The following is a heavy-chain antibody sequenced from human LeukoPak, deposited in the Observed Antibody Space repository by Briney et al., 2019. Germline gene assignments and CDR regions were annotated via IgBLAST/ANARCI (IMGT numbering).Heavy chain of an antibody. CDR1: GYTFTSYD. J-gene: IGHJ4*02. V-gene: IGHV1-8*01. CDR2: MNPNSGNT. Sequence: ASVKVSCKASGYTFTSYDINWVRQATGQGLKWMGWMNPNSGNTGYAQKFQGRVTMTRNTSISTAYMELSSLRSEDTAVYYCARGFYRGYSYGYTQVDYWGQGTLVTVSS. D-gene: IGHD5-18*01. CDR3: ARGFYRGYSYGYTQVDY.